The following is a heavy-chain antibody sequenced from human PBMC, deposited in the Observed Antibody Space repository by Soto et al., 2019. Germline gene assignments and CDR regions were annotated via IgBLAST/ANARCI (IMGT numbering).Heavy chain of an antibody. CDR3: VRVYNPMFY. V-gene: IGHV3-74*01. Sequence: GGSLRLSCAASGFTFSSYWMNWVRHAPGKGLVWVSRINNGGSSTYYADSVKGRFTISRDNAKNTLYLQMDSLRVEDTAVYYCVRVYNPMFYWGQGTLVTVSS. CDR2: INNGGSST. D-gene: IGHD1-20*01. J-gene: IGHJ4*02. CDR1: GFTFSSYW.